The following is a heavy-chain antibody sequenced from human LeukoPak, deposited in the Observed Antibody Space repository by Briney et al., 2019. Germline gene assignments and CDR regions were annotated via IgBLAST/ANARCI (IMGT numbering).Heavy chain of an antibody. CDR3: ARAPHDYDFWSGYFNWFDP. V-gene: IGHV1-8*03. Sequence: ASVKVSCKASGYTFTSYDINWVRPATGQGLEWMGWMNPNSGNTGYAQKFQGRVTITRNTSISTAYMELSSLRSEDTAVYYCARAPHDYDFWSGYFNWFDPWGQGTLVTVSS. CDR2: MNPNSGNT. J-gene: IGHJ5*02. CDR1: GYTFTSYD. D-gene: IGHD3-3*01.